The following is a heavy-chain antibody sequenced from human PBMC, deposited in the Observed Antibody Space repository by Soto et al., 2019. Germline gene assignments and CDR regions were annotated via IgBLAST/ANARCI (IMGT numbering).Heavy chain of an antibody. D-gene: IGHD6-25*01. CDR1: GFTLSAYW. J-gene: IGHJ4*02. CDR3: AREKRANGYFDY. Sequence: EVQLVASGGALVQTGGSLRLSCAASGFTLSAYWMSWVLQAPGKGLEWGANIKQAGSEKYYVDSVNGRFIISRDDAKNSLFLEVNSLRVEDTAVYYCAREKRANGYFDYWGQGTLVTVSS. CDR2: IKQAGSEK. V-gene: IGHV3-7*01.